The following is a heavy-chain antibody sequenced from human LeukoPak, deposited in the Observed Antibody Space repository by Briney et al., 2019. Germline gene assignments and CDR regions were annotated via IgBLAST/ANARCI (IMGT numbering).Heavy chain of an antibody. J-gene: IGHJ6*03. V-gene: IGHV1-69*13. CDR2: IIPIFGTA. Sequence: SVKVSCKASGGTFSSYAISWVRQAPGQGLEWMGGIIPIFGTANYAQKFQGRVTITADESTSTAYMELSSLRSEDTAVYYCGIVVVPAARRYYYYMDVWGKGTTVTVSS. D-gene: IGHD2-2*01. CDR3: GIVVVPAARRYYYYMDV. CDR1: GGTFSSYA.